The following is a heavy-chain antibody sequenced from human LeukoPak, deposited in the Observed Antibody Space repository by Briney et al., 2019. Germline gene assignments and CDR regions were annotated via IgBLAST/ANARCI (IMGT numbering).Heavy chain of an antibody. D-gene: IGHD2-15*01. J-gene: IGHJ4*02. Sequence: GGSLRLSCAASGFTVSSNCMSWVRQAPGKGLEWVSVIYSGGSTYYADSVKGRFTISRDNSKNTLYLQMNSLRAEDTAVYYCARLSGGSSSDYWGQGTLVTVSS. V-gene: IGHV3-66*01. CDR2: IYSGGST. CDR3: ARLSGGSSSDY. CDR1: GFTVSSNC.